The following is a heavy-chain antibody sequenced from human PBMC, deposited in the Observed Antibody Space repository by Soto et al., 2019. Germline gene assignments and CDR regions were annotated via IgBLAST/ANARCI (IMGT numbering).Heavy chain of an antibody. CDR1: GFTFSSYD. D-gene: IGHD3-3*01. CDR2: IGTAGDT. J-gene: IGHJ5*02. Sequence: EVQLVESGGGLVQRGGSLRLSCAASGFTFSSYDMHWVRQATGKGLEWVSAIGTAGDTYYPGSVKGRFTISRENAKNSLYLQMNSLRAGDTAVYYCARGVVPRGWFDPWGQGTLVTVSS. CDR3: ARGVVPRGWFDP. V-gene: IGHV3-13*01.